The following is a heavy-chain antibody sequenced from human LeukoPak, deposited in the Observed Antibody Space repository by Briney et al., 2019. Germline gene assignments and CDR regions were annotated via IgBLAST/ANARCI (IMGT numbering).Heavy chain of an antibody. V-gene: IGHV3-21*01. CDR2: ISRSSNYK. Sequence: PGGSLRLSCAASGFTFSSYSMNWVRQAPGKGLEWVSSISRSSNYKYYADSVKGRFTISRDNAKNSLYLQMNSLRAEDTAVYYCARDLSPMVRGVTQFDYWGQGTLVTVSS. CDR3: ARDLSPMVRGVTQFDY. CDR1: GFTFSSYS. J-gene: IGHJ4*02. D-gene: IGHD3-10*01.